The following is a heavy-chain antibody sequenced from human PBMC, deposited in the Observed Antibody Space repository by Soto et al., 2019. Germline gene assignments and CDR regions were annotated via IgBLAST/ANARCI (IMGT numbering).Heavy chain of an antibody. CDR2: ISAYNGNT. Sequence: QVQLVQSGAEVKKPGASVKVSCKASGYTFTSYGISWVRQAPGQGLEWMGWISAYNGNTNYAQKLQGRVTMTTETSTSTAYMELRSLRSDDTAVYYCARNCITIFGVVPWCMGTDYGMDVWGQWTTVNVSS. J-gene: IGHJ6*02. CDR1: GYTFTSYG. V-gene: IGHV1-18*04. CDR3: ARNCITIFGVVPWCMGTDYGMDV. D-gene: IGHD3-3*01.